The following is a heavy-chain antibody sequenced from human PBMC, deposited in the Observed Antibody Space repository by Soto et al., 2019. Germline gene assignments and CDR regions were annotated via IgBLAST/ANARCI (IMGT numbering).Heavy chain of an antibody. Sequence: GGSLRLSCAASGLIFSDVWMTWVRQAPGKGLEWVGRIKTKPDDGTIDYAAPVRGRFTVSRDDSKNTLYLQMTSLTPDDTGVYYCTTSNLGVDFWGPGTLVTVS. V-gene: IGHV3-15*01. CDR1: GLIFSDVW. D-gene: IGHD1-1*01. CDR2: IKTKPDDGTI. J-gene: IGHJ4*02. CDR3: TTSNLGVDF.